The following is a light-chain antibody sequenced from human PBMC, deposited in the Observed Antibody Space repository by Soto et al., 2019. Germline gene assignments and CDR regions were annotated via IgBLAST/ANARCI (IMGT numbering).Light chain of an antibody. CDR1: QYINTW. CDR3: QQSYSTTWT. V-gene: IGKV1-39*01. Sequence: IQMTQCPALLSSSAPESVTITCLASQYINTWLAWYQQKPGKAPKLLIYAASSLQSGVPSRFSGSGSETDFTLTISSLQPEDFATYSCQQSYSTTWTFGQGTKVDI. J-gene: IGKJ1*01. CDR2: AAS.